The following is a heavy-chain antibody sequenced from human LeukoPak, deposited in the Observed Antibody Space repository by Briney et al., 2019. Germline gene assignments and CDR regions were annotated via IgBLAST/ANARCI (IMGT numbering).Heavy chain of an antibody. CDR1: GFTFSNYW. J-gene: IGHJ4*02. CDR3: ARTIRGY. D-gene: IGHD6-13*01. Sequence: GGSLRLSCAASGFTFSNYWMSWVRQAPGKGLEWVANIKDDGSEKYYVDSVKGRFTISRDNAKNSLYLQVNSLRAEDTAMYYCARTIRGYWGQGTLVTVSS. V-gene: IGHV3-7*01. CDR2: IKDDGSEK.